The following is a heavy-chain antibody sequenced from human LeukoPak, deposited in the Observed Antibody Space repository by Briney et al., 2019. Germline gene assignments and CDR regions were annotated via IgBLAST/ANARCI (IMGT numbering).Heavy chain of an antibody. V-gene: IGHV3-48*04. CDR3: ARDLFRGIDYMDV. CDR1: GFTFSSYS. J-gene: IGHJ6*03. Sequence: PGGSLRLSCAASGFTFSSYSMNWVRQAPGKGLEWVSYISSSGSTIYYADSVKGRFTISRDNAKNSLYLQMNSLRAEDTAVYYCARDLFRGIDYMDVWGKGTTVTISS. D-gene: IGHD3-10*01. CDR2: ISSSGSTI.